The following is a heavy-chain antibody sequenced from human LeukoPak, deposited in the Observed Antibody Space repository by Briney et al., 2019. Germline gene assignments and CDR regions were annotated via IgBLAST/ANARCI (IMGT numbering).Heavy chain of an antibody. CDR2: IYHSGST. CDR3: ASGSYGGKLFDY. V-gene: IGHV4-30-2*01. Sequence: SETLSLTCAVSGGSISSGGYSWSWVRQPPGKGLEWTGYIYHSGSTYYNPSLKSRVTISVDRSKNQFSLKLSSVTAADTAVYYCASGSYGGKLFDYWGQGTLVTVSS. J-gene: IGHJ4*02. D-gene: IGHD4-23*01. CDR1: GGSISSGGYS.